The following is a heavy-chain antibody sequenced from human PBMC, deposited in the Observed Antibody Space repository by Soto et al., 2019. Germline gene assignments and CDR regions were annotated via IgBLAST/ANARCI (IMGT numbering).Heavy chain of an antibody. CDR2: IRSKVNSYAT. CDR1: GFALSDSA. D-gene: IGHD5-18*01. V-gene: IGHV3-73*01. CDR3: TRRRDWTAMDPLDY. Sequence: GGSLRLSCAASGFALSDSAIHWVRQASGKGLEWVGRIRSKVNSYATIYAESVKGRFTISRDDSMSTIYLQMNSLKVEDTAVYYCTRRRDWTAMDPLDYWGQGTLVTVSS. J-gene: IGHJ4*02.